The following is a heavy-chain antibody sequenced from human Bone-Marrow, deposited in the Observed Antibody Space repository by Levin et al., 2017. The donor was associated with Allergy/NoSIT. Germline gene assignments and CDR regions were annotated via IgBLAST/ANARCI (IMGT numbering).Heavy chain of an antibody. J-gene: IGHJ4*02. CDR3: TGGPSGVRG. D-gene: IGHD3-16*01. CDR2: IYSV. CDR1: GFTVSNNY. Sequence: ASVKVSCAVSGFTVSNNYMSWVRQAPGAGLEWVSLIYSVDSVKGRFTISRDNSRNTLYLQMNSLRAEDTAVYYCTGGPSGVRGWGQGTLVTVSS. V-gene: IGHV3-53*01.